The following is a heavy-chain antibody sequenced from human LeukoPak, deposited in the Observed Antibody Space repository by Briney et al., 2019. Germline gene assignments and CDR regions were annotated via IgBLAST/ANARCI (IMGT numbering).Heavy chain of an antibody. D-gene: IGHD3-22*01. Sequence: PSETLSLTCTVSGGSISDTNYYWGWIRQPPGKGLEWIGSTSYSGNTYYNPSLKSRVTISVDTSKNQFSLKLSSVTAADTAVYYCARDRRVGRKTYYYDSSGYSVYYFDYWGQGTLVTVSS. J-gene: IGHJ4*02. CDR1: GGSISDTNYY. V-gene: IGHV4-39*07. CDR2: TSYSGNT. CDR3: ARDRRVGRKTYYYDSSGYSVYYFDY.